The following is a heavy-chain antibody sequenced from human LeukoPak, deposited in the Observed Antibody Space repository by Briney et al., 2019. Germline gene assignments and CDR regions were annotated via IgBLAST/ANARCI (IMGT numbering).Heavy chain of an antibody. J-gene: IGHJ4*02. CDR2: IYTSGST. D-gene: IGHD3-9*01. Sequence: SETLTLTCTDSGGSNSSYYWSWIRQPAGKGLEWIGRIYTSGSTNYNPSLKSRVTMSVDTSKNQFSLKLSSVTAADTAVYYCARDTAGYFDWSPFDYWGQGTLVTVSS. CDR3: ARDTAGYFDWSPFDY. V-gene: IGHV4-4*07. CDR1: GGSNSSYY.